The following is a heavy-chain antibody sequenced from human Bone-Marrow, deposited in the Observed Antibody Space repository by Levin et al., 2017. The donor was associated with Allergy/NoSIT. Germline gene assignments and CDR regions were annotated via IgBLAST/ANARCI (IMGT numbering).Heavy chain of an antibody. CDR2: IWYDGSNK. D-gene: IGHD3-16*01. J-gene: IGHJ6*02. V-gene: IGHV3-33*01. CDR1: GFTFSSYG. CDR3: ARDPNRYYDYVWGSYGDDGMDV. Sequence: GESLKISCAASGFTFSSYGMHWVRQAPGKGLEWVAVIWYDGSNKYYADSVKGRFTISRDNSKNTLYLQMNSLRAEDTAVYYCARDPNRYYDYVWGSYGDDGMDVWGQGTTVTVSS.